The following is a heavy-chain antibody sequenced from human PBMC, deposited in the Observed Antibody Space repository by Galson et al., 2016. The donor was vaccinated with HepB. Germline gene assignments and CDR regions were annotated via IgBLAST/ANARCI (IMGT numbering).Heavy chain of an antibody. J-gene: IGHJ4*02. Sequence: SLRLSCAASEFTFSSYAMSWVRQAPGKGLEWVPCLSHNGVGTFYADSVKGRFTITRDNSKNTAYLQMNSLGADDTAVYYCAKDLCTGQQLAYYFDYWGQGTLVTVSS. D-gene: IGHD6-13*01. CDR1: EFTFSSYA. V-gene: IGHV3-23*01. CDR2: LSHNGVGT. CDR3: AKDLCTGQQLAYYFDY.